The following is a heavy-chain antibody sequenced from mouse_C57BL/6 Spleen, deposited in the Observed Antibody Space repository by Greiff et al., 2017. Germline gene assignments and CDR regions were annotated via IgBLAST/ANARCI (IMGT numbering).Heavy chain of an antibody. V-gene: IGHV1-80*01. CDR1: GYAFSSYW. J-gene: IGHJ3*01. CDR2: IYPGDGDT. D-gene: IGHD2-3*01. CDR3: ARRDSDGYSWFAY. Sequence: QVQLQQSGAELVKPGASVKISCKASGYAFSSYWMNWVKQRPGKGLEWIGQIYPGDGDTNYNGKFKGKATLTADKSSSTAYMQLSSLTSEDSAVYFCARRDSDGYSWFAYWGQGTLVTVSA.